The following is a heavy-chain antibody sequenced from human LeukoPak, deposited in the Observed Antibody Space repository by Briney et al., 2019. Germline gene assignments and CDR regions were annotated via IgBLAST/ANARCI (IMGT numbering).Heavy chain of an antibody. CDR1: GGTFSSYA. CDR3: AREIYGSGSYFDY. V-gene: IGHV1-69*13. CDR2: IIPIFGTA. J-gene: IGHJ4*02. D-gene: IGHD3-10*01. Sequence: GASVKVSCEASGGTFSSYAISWVRQAPGQGLEWMGGIIPIFGTANYAQKFQGRVTITADESTSTAYMEVSSLRSEDTAVYYCAREIYGSGSYFDYWGQGTLVTVSS.